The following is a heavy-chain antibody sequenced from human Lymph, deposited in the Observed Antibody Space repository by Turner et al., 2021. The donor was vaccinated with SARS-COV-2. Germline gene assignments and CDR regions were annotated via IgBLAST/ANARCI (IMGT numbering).Heavy chain of an antibody. CDR2: CDPEDGEI. V-gene: IGHV1-24*01. CDR3: ATVLCTGSSCYYYGMDV. J-gene: IGHJ6*02. Sequence: VQLVQSGAELQKPGASVKVSCKVSGYTLTELSMHWVRQAPGKGLEWMGGCDPEDGEIIYAKKFQGRVTMTEDTSTDTAYMEMSSLRSEDTAVYYCATVLCTGSSCYYYGMDVWGQGTTVTGSS. D-gene: IGHD2-15*01. CDR1: GYTLTELS.